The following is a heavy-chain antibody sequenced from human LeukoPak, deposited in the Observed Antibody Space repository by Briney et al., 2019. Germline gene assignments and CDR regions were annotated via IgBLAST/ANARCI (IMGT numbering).Heavy chain of an antibody. Sequence: PGGSLRLSCAASGFTVSSNYMSWVRQAPGKGLEWVSVIYSGGSTYYADSVKGRFTISRDNSKNTLYLQMNSLRAEDTAVYYCARGYCSSTSCYFDYWGQGTLVTVSS. V-gene: IGHV3-53*01. CDR3: ARGYCSSTSCYFDY. CDR2: IYSGGST. CDR1: GFTVSSNY. J-gene: IGHJ4*02. D-gene: IGHD2-2*01.